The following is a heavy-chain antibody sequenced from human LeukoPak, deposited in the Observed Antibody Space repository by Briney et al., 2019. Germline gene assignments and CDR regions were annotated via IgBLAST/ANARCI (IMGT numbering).Heavy chain of an antibody. D-gene: IGHD3-22*01. J-gene: IGHJ4*02. V-gene: IGHV4-4*07. Sequence: PSETLSLTCTVSGGSITNYYWSWIRQPAGKGLEWIGRFYASGSTNHTPPRGSTNYNPSLKSRVTMSVDTSKKQFSLKLNSVTAADGALYYCARALDSSGYYYAYWGQGTLATVSS. CDR1: GGSITNYY. CDR3: ARALDSSGYYYAY. CDR2: FYASGSTNHTPPRGST.